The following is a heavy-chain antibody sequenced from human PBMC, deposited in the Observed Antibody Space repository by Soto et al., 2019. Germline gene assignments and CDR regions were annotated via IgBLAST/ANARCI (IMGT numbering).Heavy chain of an antibody. CDR3: AALWFGELAFNY. V-gene: IGHV4-38-2*02. Sequence: ETLSLTGSVSVYSISSGYYWGCVRQAPGKGLEWLGSVYHNGIMFHNPSFQSRVTISVDTSKNQFSLNLRSVTAADTAVYYCAALWFGELAFNYWGHGILVTVSS. J-gene: IGHJ4*01. CDR1: VYSISSGYY. CDR2: VYHNGIM. D-gene: IGHD3-10*01.